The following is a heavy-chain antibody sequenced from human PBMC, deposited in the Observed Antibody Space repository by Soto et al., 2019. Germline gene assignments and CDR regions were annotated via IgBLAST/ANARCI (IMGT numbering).Heavy chain of an antibody. V-gene: IGHV4-39*01. J-gene: IGHJ4*02. CDR1: GGSISSSSYY. CDR3: ARSPPGTAMVIVAY. D-gene: IGHD5-18*01. CDR2: IYYSGST. Sequence: SETLSLTCTVSGGSISSSSYYWGWIRQPPGKGLEWIGSIYYSGSTYYNPSLKSRVTISVDTSKNQFSLKLSSVTAADTAVYYCARSPPGTAMVIVAYCGQGTLVTVSS.